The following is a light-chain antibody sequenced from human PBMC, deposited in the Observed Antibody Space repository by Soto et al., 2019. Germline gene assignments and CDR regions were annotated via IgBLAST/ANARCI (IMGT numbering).Light chain of an antibody. CDR2: DAS. CDR1: QSVSNN. CDR3: QQHNIWPPWT. V-gene: IGKV3-15*01. J-gene: IGKJ1*01. Sequence: ILMTQSPATLSVSPGERATLSCRASQSVSNNLAWYQQKPGQAPRLLIYDASTRATGIPARFSGSGSGTEFTLTLSGLPTEDFAVYYCQQHNIWPPWTFGQGTKVDVK.